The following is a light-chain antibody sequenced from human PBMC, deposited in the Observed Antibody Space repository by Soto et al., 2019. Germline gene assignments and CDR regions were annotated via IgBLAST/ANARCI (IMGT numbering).Light chain of an antibody. Sequence: QSVLTQPASVSGSPGQSITISCTGTSSDVGGYNYVSWYQQHPGRAPQLMIYDVSNRPSGVSNRFSGSKSGNTVSLTISGLRAEDEAYYYCSSYTSSSTDVVFGGGTQLTVL. CDR2: DVS. CDR3: SSYTSSSTDVV. J-gene: IGLJ2*01. V-gene: IGLV2-14*01. CDR1: SSDVGGYNY.